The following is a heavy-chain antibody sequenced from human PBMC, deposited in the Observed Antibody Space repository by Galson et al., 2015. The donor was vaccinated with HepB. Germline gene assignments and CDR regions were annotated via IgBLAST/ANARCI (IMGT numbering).Heavy chain of an antibody. V-gene: IGHV4-39*01. D-gene: IGHD4-17*01. CDR2: IYYSGST. J-gene: IGHJ4*02. CDR1: GGSISSSNYY. Sequence: LSLTCTVSGGSISSSNYYWGWIRQPPGKGLAWIGSIYYSGSTYYNPSLKSRAIVSIDTSKNQFSLKLTSVTAADTAVYYCARRPRSTVTVDYWGQGTLVTVSS. CDR3: ARRPRSTVTVDY.